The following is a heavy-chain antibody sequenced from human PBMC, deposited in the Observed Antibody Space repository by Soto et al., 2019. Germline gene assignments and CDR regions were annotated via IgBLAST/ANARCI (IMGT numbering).Heavy chain of an antibody. CDR3: ARDGYNRGGFDY. J-gene: IGHJ4*02. D-gene: IGHD6-25*01. V-gene: IGHV3-30-3*01. Sequence: QVQLVESGGGVVPPGGSLRVSCVVSGFTFNSYNMHWVRQAPGEGLEWVAVISFDGATTFYADSVKGRFTISRDTSRDTLYLQTCRLRVEDTAVYYCARDGYNRGGFDYWGQGTLVSVSS. CDR2: ISFDGATT. CDR1: GFTFNSYN.